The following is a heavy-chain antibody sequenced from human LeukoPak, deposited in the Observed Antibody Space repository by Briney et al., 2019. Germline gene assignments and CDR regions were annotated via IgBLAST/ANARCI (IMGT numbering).Heavy chain of an antibody. CDR3: AGDRNSDWYSPLDY. J-gene: IGHJ4*02. CDR2: ITATGDTA. Sequence: ETLSLTCTVSGGSITSNYWSWIRQAPGKGLEWVAIITATGDTAYYADSVKGRFTISRDNSRNTVYMQMDSLRAEDTAIYYCAGDRNSDWYSPLDYWGQGSQVTVSP. V-gene: IGHV3-23*01. CDR1: GGSITSNY. D-gene: IGHD6-19*01.